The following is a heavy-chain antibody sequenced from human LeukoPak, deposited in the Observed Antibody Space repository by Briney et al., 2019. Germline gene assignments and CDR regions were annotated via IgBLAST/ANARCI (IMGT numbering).Heavy chain of an antibody. D-gene: IGHD2-15*01. J-gene: IGHJ6*02. CDR1: GGSFSGYY. Sequence: PSETLSLTCAVYGGSFSGYYWSWIRQPPGKGLEWIGEINHSGSTNYNPSLKSRVTISVDTSKNQFSLKLSSVTAADTAVYYCAGAPEGVVVAATCMDVWGQGTTVTVSS. CDR2: INHSGST. CDR3: AGAPEGVVVAATCMDV. V-gene: IGHV4-34*01.